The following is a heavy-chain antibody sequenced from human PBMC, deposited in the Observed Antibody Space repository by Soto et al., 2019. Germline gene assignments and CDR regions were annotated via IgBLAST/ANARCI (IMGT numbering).Heavy chain of an antibody. CDR1: GYSFASDW. Sequence: GESLKISCNGSGYSFASDWITWVGQMPWKGLEWMGRIDPSDSQTYYSPSFRGHVTISAAKSITTVFLQWSSLRASDTAMYYCARQIYDSDSGPNFQYYFDSWGQGTLVTVSS. J-gene: IGHJ4*02. CDR3: ARQIYDSDSGPNFQYYFDS. CDR2: IDPSDSQT. D-gene: IGHD3-22*01. V-gene: IGHV5-10-1*01.